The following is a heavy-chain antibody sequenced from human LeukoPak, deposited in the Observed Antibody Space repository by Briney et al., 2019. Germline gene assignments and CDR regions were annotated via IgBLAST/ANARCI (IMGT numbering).Heavy chain of an antibody. J-gene: IGHJ4*02. CDR3: ARGPVVDYFDGSGYYYFDS. CDR2: INHSGST. Sequence: PSETLSLICAVFGGSFSGYYWTWIRQPPGKGLEWIGEINHSGSTNYNPSLKSRVTISVDTSKLQFSLRLDSVTAADTAVFYCARGPVVDYFDGSGYYYFDSWGQGTPVTVSS. CDR1: GGSFSGYY. D-gene: IGHD3-22*01. V-gene: IGHV4-34*01.